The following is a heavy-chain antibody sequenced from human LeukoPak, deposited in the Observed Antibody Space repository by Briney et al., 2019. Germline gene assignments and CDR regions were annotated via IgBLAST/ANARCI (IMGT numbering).Heavy chain of an antibody. V-gene: IGHV3-74*01. J-gene: IGHJ2*01. D-gene: IGHD6-19*01. CDR2: INSDGSST. CDR3: VRDSPSGFFDL. CDR1: GFTFISYW. Sequence: GGSLRLSCAASGFTFISYWTHWVRQVPGKGLVWVSRINSDGSSTSYADSVKGRFTISRDNAKNTLYLQMNSLRAEDTAVYYCVRDSPSGFFDLWGRGTLVTVSS.